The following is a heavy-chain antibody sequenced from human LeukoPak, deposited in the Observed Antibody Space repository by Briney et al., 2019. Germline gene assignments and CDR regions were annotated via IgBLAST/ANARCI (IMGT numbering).Heavy chain of an antibody. D-gene: IGHD6-13*01. V-gene: IGHV4-59*01. CDR2: IYYSGST. CDR3: ARDMRQQLVRGWFDP. CDR1: GDSIRSYY. Sequence: SETLSLTCTVSGDSIRSYYWSWIRQPPGKGLEWIGYIYYSGSTNYNPSLKSRVTISVDTSKNQFSLKLSSVTAADTAVYYCARDMRQQLVRGWFDPWGQGTLVTVSS. J-gene: IGHJ5*02.